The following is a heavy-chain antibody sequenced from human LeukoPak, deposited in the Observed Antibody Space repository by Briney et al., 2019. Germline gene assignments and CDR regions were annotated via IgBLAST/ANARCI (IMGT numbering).Heavy chain of an antibody. CDR1: GGSISSYY. D-gene: IGHD6-13*01. CDR2: IYYSGST. J-gene: IGHJ4*02. Sequence: SETLSLTCTVSGGSISSYYWSWIRQPPGKGLEWIGYIYYSGSTNYNPSLKSRVTISVDTSKNQFSLKLSSVTAADTAVYYRARGDYGSSWYYFDYWGQGTLVTVSS. V-gene: IGHV4-59*01. CDR3: ARGDYGSSWYYFDY.